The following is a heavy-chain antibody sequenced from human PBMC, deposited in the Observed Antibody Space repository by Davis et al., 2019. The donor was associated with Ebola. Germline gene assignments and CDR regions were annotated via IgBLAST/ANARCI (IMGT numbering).Heavy chain of an antibody. CDR1: GGSISSGSYY. D-gene: IGHD3-9*01. J-gene: IGHJ5*02. CDR3: AGGWLLEGWFDP. V-gene: IGHV4-61*09. CDR2: IYTSGST. Sequence: PSETLSLTCTVSGGSISSGSYYWSWIRQPAGKGLEWIGHIYTSGSTNYNPSLKSRVTISVDTSKNQFSLKLSSVTAADTAVYYCAGGWLLEGWFDPWGQGTLVTVSS.